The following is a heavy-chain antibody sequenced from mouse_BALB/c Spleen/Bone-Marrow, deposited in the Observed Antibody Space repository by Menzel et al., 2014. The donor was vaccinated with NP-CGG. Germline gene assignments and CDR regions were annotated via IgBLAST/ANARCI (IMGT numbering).Heavy chain of an antibody. J-gene: IGHJ1*01. Sequence: EVKLVESGGGLVQPGGSLRLSCATSGFTFTDYYMSWVRQPPGKALEWLGFIRNKANGYTTEYSASVKCRFTISRDNSQSILYLQMNTLRAEDSATYYCARDNYYGYHWYFDVWGAGTTVTVSS. V-gene: IGHV7-3*02. D-gene: IGHD1-2*01. CDR2: IRNKANGYTT. CDR1: GFTFTDYY. CDR3: ARDNYYGYHWYFDV.